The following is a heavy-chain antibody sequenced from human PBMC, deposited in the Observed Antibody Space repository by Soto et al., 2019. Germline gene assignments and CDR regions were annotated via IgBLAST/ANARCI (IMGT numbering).Heavy chain of an antibody. V-gene: IGHV3-21*01. CDR3: ARYLVVPAAMPATIDY. Sequence: GGFLRLSCAASGFTFSSYSRNWVRQAPGKGLEWVSSISSSSSYIYYADSVKGRFTISRDNAKNSLYLQMNSLRAEDTAVYYCARYLVVPAAMPATIDYWGQGTLVTVSS. CDR2: ISSSSSYI. J-gene: IGHJ4*02. D-gene: IGHD2-2*01. CDR1: GFTFSSYS.